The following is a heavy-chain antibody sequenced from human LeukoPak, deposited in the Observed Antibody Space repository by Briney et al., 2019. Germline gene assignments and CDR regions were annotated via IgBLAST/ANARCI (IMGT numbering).Heavy chain of an antibody. CDR3: AKPDSSTWYGRGFDH. J-gene: IGHJ4*02. CDR2: ISGSGDGT. D-gene: IGHD6-13*01. V-gene: IGHV3-23*01. CDR1: GFTFSDYY. Sequence: GGSLRLSCAASGFTFSDYYMSWIRQAPGKGLEWVAAISGSGDGTYYADSVKGRFTISRDNSKNTLYLQMNTLRAEDTAIYYCAKPDSSTWYGRGFDHWGQGTLVTVSS.